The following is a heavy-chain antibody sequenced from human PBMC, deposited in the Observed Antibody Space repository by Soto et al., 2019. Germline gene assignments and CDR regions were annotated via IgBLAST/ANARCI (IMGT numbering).Heavy chain of an antibody. CDR3: ARDGRGYYDSSGYYPFDY. CDR2: INPSGGST. J-gene: IGHJ4*02. D-gene: IGHD3-22*01. CDR1: GYTFTSYY. Sequence: ASVKVSCKASGYTFTSYYMHWVRQAPGQGLEWMGIINPSGGSTSYAQKFQGRVTMTRDTYTSTVYMELSSLRSEDTAVYYCARDGRGYYDSSGYYPFDYWGQGTRVTVSS. V-gene: IGHV1-46*01.